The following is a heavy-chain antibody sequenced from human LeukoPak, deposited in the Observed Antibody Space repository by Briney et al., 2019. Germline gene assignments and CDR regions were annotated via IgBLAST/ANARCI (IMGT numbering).Heavy chain of an antibody. CDR3: AKGMRPIFGVVNSDAFDI. D-gene: IGHD3-3*01. J-gene: IGHJ3*02. CDR2: ISWNSGSI. Sequence: GGSLRLSCAASGFTFDDYAMHWVRQAPGKGLEWVSGISWNSGSIGYADSVKGRFTISRDNAKNSLYLQMNSLRAEDTAVYYCAKGMRPIFGVVNSDAFDIWGQGTMVTVSS. V-gene: IGHV3-9*01. CDR1: GFTFDDYA.